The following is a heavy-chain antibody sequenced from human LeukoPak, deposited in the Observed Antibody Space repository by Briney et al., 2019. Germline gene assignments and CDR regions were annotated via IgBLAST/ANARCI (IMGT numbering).Heavy chain of an antibody. D-gene: IGHD2-8*01. Sequence: GGSLRLSCAASGFTFSSYAMSWVRQAPGRGLEWVSAISDSGGSTYDADSVKGRFTISRDNSKNTLYLQMNSLRAEDTAVYYCAKDTSIGRYCTNGVCSPFDYWGQGTLVTVSS. CDR2: ISDSGGST. V-gene: IGHV3-23*01. CDR3: AKDTSIGRYCTNGVCSPFDY. J-gene: IGHJ4*02. CDR1: GFTFSSYA.